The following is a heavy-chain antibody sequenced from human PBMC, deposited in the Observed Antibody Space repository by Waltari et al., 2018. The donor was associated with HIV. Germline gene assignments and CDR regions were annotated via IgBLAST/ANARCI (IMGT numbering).Heavy chain of an antibody. CDR3: ARDGGEY. Sequence: DVQLVESGGGVVRPGGSLRLSGVGSGFELRRYWMTWVRQTPGKGLAWVANIKEDGSQKYYEESVKGRFTITRDNAENTVWLEMRNLRVDDAGLYYCARDGGEYWGQGTLLTVSS. V-gene: IGHV3-7*01. D-gene: IGHD3-10*01. CDR2: IKEDGSQK. CDR1: GFELRRYW. J-gene: IGHJ4*02.